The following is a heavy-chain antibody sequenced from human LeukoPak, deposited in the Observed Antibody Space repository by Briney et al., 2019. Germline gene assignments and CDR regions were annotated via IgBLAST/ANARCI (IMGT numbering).Heavy chain of an antibody. CDR1: GFTFSSYE. Sequence: PGGSLRLSCAASGFTFSSYEMNWVRQAPGKGLEWVSYISSSGSTIYYADSVKGRFTISRDNSKNTLYLQMNSLRVDDTAVYYCAKDRNRSASDYWGQGTLVTVSS. CDR3: AKDRNRSASDY. D-gene: IGHD4-11*01. CDR2: ISSSGSTI. J-gene: IGHJ4*02. V-gene: IGHV3-48*03.